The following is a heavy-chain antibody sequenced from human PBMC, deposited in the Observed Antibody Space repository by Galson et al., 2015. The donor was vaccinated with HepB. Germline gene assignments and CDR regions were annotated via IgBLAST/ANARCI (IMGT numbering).Heavy chain of an antibody. CDR3: ARDGRHYYDNSGYRYGMDV. J-gene: IGHJ6*02. V-gene: IGHV1-2*02. Sequence: SVKVSCKAYGYSFTAYYTQWVRQAPGHGLEWMGWVAPDNGGTNLAQKFQGRVTLTRDKSIDTAYMELSRLRSDDSSVYYCARDGRHYYDNSGYRYGMDVWGQGTTVTVSS. CDR2: VAPDNGGT. CDR1: GYSFTAYY. D-gene: IGHD3-22*01.